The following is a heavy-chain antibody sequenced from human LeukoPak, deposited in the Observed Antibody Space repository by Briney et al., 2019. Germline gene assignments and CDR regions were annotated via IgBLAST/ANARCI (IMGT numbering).Heavy chain of an antibody. CDR2: INHSGST. J-gene: IGHJ6*02. D-gene: IGHD1-14*01. Sequence: PSETLSLTCAVYGGSFSGYYWSWIRQPPGKGLEWIGEINHSGSTNYNPSPKSRVTISVDTSKNQFSLKLSSVTAADTAVYYCASPGGPYYYYGMDVWGQGTTVTVSS. CDR1: GGSFSGYY. V-gene: IGHV4-34*01. CDR3: ASPGGPYYYYGMDV.